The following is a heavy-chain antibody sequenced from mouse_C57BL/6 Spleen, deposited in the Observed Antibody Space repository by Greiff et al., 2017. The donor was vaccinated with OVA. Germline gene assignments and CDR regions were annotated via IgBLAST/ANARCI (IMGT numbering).Heavy chain of an antibody. CDR2: IYPRSGNT. CDR1: GYTFTSYG. CDR3: ARRGSSGYGMDD. V-gene: IGHV1-81*01. Sequence: QVQLQQSGAELARPGASVKLSCKASGYTFTSYGISWVKQRTGKGFEWIGEIYPRSGNTYYNEKFKGKATLTAAKSSSTAYMELRSLTSEDSAFYFCARRGSSGYGMDDWGQGTSGTVSS. D-gene: IGHD3-2*02. J-gene: IGHJ4*01.